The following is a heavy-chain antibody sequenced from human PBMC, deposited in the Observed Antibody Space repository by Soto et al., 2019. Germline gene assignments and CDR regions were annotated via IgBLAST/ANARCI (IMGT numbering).Heavy chain of an antibody. D-gene: IGHD3-10*01. CDR1: GFTFSNAW. Sequence: LRLSCAASGFTFSNAWMSWVRQSPWKWLEWVGRIKSKTDGGTTDYAAPVKGRFTISRDDSKNTLYLQMNSLKTEDTAVYYCTTAPQLLDYYYYYGMDVWGQGTTVTVSS. CDR2: IKSKTDGGTT. J-gene: IGHJ6*02. V-gene: IGHV3-15*01. CDR3: TTAPQLLDYYYYYGMDV.